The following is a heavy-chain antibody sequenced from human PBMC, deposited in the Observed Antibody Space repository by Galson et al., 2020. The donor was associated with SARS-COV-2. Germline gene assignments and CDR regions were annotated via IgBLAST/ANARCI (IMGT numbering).Heavy chain of an antibody. J-gene: IGHJ4*02. CDR2: TYYSGST. D-gene: IGHD3-22*01. Sequence: SETLSLTCTVSGGSISSGVYYWSWIRQHPGKGLEWIGYTYYSGSTYYNPSLKSRVTISVDTSKNQFSLKLSSVTAADTAVYYCARAPRRKVVLHLDQGGQGTLVTVSS. CDR3: ARAPRRKVVLHLDQ. V-gene: IGHV4-31*03. CDR1: GGSISSGVYY.